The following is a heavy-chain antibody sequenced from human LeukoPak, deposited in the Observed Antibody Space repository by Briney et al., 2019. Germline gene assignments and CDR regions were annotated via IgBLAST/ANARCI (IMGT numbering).Heavy chain of an antibody. CDR3: ARVVAVTGTPVYYMDV. J-gene: IGHJ6*03. Sequence: EASVKVSCKASGYMFTGYYMHWVRQAPGQGLEWMGWINPNSGGTNYAQKFQGRVTMTRDTSISTAYMDLNRLRSDDTAVYYCARVVAVTGTPVYYMDVWGKGTMVTVSS. CDR2: INPNSGGT. D-gene: IGHD6-19*01. V-gene: IGHV1-2*02. CDR1: GYMFTGYY.